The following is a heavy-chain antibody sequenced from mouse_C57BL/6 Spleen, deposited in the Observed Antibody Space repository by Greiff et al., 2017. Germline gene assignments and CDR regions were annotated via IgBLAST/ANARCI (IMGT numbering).Heavy chain of an antibody. CDR2: IWSGGST. V-gene: IGHV2-2*01. CDR1: GFSFTSYC. Sequence: QVQLQQSGPGLVQPSQSLSITCTASGFSFTSYCVHWVRQCPGKGLEWLGVIWSGGSTDYNAAFISRMSIRKEKSKSQVFFKMNSLQADDTAIYYCAIYDVLAYWGQGTLVTVSA. CDR3: AIYDVLAY. D-gene: IGHD2-3*01. J-gene: IGHJ3*01.